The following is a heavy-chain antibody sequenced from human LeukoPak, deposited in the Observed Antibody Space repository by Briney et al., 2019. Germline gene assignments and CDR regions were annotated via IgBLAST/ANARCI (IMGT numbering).Heavy chain of an antibody. D-gene: IGHD3-22*01. V-gene: IGHV4-61*02. CDR2: IYTSGST. CDR1: GGSISSGSYY. Sequence: SQTLSLTCTVSGGSISSGSYYWSWIRQPAGKGLEWIGRIYTSGSTNYNPSLKSRVTISVDTSKNQFSLKLNSVTAADTAVYYCARVTTGGYYNCWGQGTPVTVSS. CDR3: ARVTTGGYYNC. J-gene: IGHJ4*02.